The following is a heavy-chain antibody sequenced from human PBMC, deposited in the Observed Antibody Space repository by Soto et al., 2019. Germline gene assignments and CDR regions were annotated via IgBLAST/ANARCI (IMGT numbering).Heavy chain of an antibody. CDR2: MNPNSGNT. CDR3: ARWPDGYYYYGMDV. J-gene: IGHJ6*02. V-gene: IGHV1-8*01. Sequence: QVQLVQSGAEVKKPGASVTVSCKASGYTFTSYDINWVRQATGQGLEWRGWMNPNSGNTGYAQKCQGRVTMTKTTSISTAYMELSSLRSEDTAVYYCARWPDGYYYYGMDVWGQGTTVTVSS. CDR1: GYTFTSYD.